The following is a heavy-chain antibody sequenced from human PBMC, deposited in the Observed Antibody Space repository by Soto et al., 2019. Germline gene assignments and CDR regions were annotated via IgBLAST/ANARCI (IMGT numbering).Heavy chain of an antibody. V-gene: IGHV3-74*01. CDR2: INSDGSST. CDR3: ARRREGYYYGLDV. J-gene: IGHJ6*02. Sequence: EERLVESGGGSVQPGGSLRLSCAASRFPFSSYWLYWVRQAPGKGLVWVSRINSDGSSTRYADSVKGRFSISRDNSKSTLYLQMNTLRAEDTAVYYCARRREGYYYGLDVWGQGTTVTVSS. CDR1: RFPFSSYW. D-gene: IGHD1-26*01.